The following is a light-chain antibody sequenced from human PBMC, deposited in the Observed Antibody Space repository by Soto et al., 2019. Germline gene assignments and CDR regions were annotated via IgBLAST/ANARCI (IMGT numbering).Light chain of an antibody. CDR1: QSLSYW. CDR3: QQYDRFPYT. Sequence: DIQMTQSPSTLSASVGDTVTITCRASQSLSYWLAWYQQKPGQAPKLLIHKASTLESGVPSRFSGSGSGTAFTLTISSLQPDDFATFYCQQYDRFPYTFGQGTKLESK. V-gene: IGKV1-5*03. J-gene: IGKJ2*01. CDR2: KAS.